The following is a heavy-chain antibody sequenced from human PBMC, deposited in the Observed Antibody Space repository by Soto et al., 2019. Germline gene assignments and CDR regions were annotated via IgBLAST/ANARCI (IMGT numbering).Heavy chain of an antibody. Sequence: SGPTPVNPXPTLTLTCTFSGFSLSTSGVAVGWIRQAPRKAPEWLAFIFWDDDKRYSPSLENRLTITKDTSKNQVVLTMTNMDPVDTATYYCARIFDFWSGYYVSYWGRGTRVTVS. CDR2: IFWDDDK. D-gene: IGHD3-3*01. J-gene: IGHJ4*02. CDR1: GFSLSTSGVA. CDR3: ARIFDFWSGYYVSY. V-gene: IGHV2-5*02.